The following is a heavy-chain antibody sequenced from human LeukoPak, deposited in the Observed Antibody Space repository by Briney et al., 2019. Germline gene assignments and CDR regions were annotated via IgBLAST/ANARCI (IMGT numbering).Heavy chain of an antibody. CDR3: ARDLGRLGWPESLFDY. V-gene: IGHV4-4*07. Sequence: PSETLSLTCTVSGGSTSSYYWSWIRQPAGKGLEWIGRIYTSGSTNYNPSLKSRVTMSVDTSKNQFSLKLSSVTAADTAVYYCARDLGRLGWPESLFDYSGQGTLVTVSS. D-gene: IGHD6-19*01. CDR2: IYTSGST. J-gene: IGHJ4*02. CDR1: GGSTSSYY.